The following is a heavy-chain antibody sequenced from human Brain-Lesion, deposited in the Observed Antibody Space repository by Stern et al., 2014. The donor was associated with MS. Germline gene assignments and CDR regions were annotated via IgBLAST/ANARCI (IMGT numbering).Heavy chain of an antibody. Sequence: VQLVESGPGLVKPSQTLSLTCTVSGGSVGSGSYDWSWIRQPAGKGLEWIGRIYTTGSTYYNPSLKSRGSISIDTSKNQFPLKLPSVTAADTAVYYCARDKEDTNMAFRYFDNWGQGTLVTVSS. D-gene: IGHD5-18*01. CDR3: ARDKEDTNMAFRYFDN. J-gene: IGHJ4*02. CDR1: GGSVGSGSYD. CDR2: IYTTGST. V-gene: IGHV4-61*02.